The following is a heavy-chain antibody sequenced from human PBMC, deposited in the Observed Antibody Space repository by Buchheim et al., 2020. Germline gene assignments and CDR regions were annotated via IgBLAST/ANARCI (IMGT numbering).Heavy chain of an antibody. CDR2: IWYDGSNK. J-gene: IGHJ4*02. Sequence: QVQLVESGGGVVQPGRSLRLSCAASGFTFSSYGMHWVRQAPGKGLEWVAVIWYDGSNKYYADSVKGRFTISRDNSKNTLYLQVNSLRAEDTAGDYCVRDQKKYDFWSDYYVEASDDWGQGTL. CDR3: VRDQKKYDFWSDYYVEASDD. CDR1: GFTFSSYG. D-gene: IGHD3-3*01. V-gene: IGHV3-33*01.